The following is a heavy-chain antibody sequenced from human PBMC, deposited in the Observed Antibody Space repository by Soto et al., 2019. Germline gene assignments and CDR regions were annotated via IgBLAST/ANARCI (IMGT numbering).Heavy chain of an antibody. D-gene: IGHD3-22*01. Sequence: GQSLKISCKGSGYSFTSYWIGSVRQMPGKGLEWMGIIYPGDSDTRYSPSFQGQVTISADKSISTAYLQWSSLKASDTGIYYCTTDSYSTMIEVRFDYWGHGTLVTVSS. J-gene: IGHJ4*01. CDR3: TTDSYSTMIEVRFDY. CDR1: GYSFTSYW. CDR2: IYPGDSDT. V-gene: IGHV5-51*01.